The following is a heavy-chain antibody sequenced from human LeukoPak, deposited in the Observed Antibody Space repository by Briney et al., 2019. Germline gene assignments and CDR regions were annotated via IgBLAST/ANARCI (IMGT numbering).Heavy chain of an antibody. D-gene: IGHD5-12*01. CDR1: GFTFSRYW. CDR2: IKEDGRQK. V-gene: IGHV3-7*01. Sequence: GGSLRLSCAASGFTFSRYWMSWVRQAPGKGLEWVANIKEDGRQKYYVDSVKGRFTISRDNAKNSLYLQMNSLRAEDTAVYYCARDRWGYSYGGDWGQGTQVTVSS. J-gene: IGHJ4*02. CDR3: ARDRWGYSYGGD.